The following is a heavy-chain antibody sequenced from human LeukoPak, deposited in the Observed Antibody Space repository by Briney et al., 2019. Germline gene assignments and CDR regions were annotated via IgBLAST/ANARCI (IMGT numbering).Heavy chain of an antibody. Sequence: PGGSLRLSCAASGFTFSSYEMNWVRQAPGKGLQWVSYISSSDSSVYYADSVKGRFTISRDNAKNSLYLQMNSPRAEDTAVYYCAREPYDYGSGRIDPFDIWGQGTMVTVSS. CDR1: GFTFSSYE. D-gene: IGHD3-10*01. V-gene: IGHV3-48*03. J-gene: IGHJ3*02. CDR2: ISSSDSSV. CDR3: AREPYDYGSGRIDPFDI.